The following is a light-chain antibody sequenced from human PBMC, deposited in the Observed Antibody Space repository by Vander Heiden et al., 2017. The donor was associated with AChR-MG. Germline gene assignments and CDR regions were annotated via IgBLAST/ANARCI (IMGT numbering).Light chain of an antibody. J-gene: IGKJ1*01. CDR2: KAS. V-gene: IGKV1-5*03. Sequence: DIQMTQSPSTLSASVGDRVPITCRASQSINIWLAWYQQKPGKAPKILNYKASSLEAGVPSRFSGSGSETEFPITISSLQPDDFATYYRQEYNTFPRTFGQGTKVEIK. CDR3: QEYNTFPRT. CDR1: QSINIW.